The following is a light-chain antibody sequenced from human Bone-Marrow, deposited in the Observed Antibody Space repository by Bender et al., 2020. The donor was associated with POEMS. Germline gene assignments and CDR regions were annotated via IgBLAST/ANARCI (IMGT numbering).Light chain of an antibody. CDR2: DVR. CDR1: SSDIGAYDS. V-gene: IGLV2-14*03. Sequence: QSALTQPASVSGSPGQSITISCTGTSSDIGAYDSVSWYQHHPGKAPKLIIYDVRHRPSGISNRFSGSKSGTTASLTISGLQAEDEADYYCSSYARNNIFVFGGGTKLTVL. CDR3: SSYARNNIFV. J-gene: IGLJ2*01.